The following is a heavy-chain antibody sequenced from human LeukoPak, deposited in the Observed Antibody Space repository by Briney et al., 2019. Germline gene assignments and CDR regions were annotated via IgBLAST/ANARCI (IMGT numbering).Heavy chain of an antibody. J-gene: IGHJ4*02. CDR3: ARGGGYYDFWSGYLQKGYYFDY. Sequence: PSETLSLTCTVSGYSISSGYYWSWIRQPPGKGLEWIGEINYSGSTNYNPSLKSRVTISVDTSKNQFSLKLSSVTAADTAVCYCARGGGYYDFWSGYLQKGYYFDYWGQGTLVTVSS. CDR2: INYSGST. CDR1: GYSISSGYY. V-gene: IGHV4-38-2*02. D-gene: IGHD3-3*01.